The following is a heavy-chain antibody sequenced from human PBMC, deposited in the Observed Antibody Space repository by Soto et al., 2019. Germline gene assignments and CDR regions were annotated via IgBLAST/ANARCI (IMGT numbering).Heavy chain of an antibody. CDR1: GGSISRGDYY. CDR2: IYYSGST. V-gene: IGHV4-30-4*01. J-gene: IGHJ5*02. Sequence: QVQLQESGPGLVKPSQTLSLTCIVSGGSISRGDYYWSWIRQPPGKGLQWIGYIYYSGSTYYNPSLKSRVTISVDTSKIQFSLKLSSVTAADTAVYYCARTVVPAAIVEWFDPWGQGTLVTVSS. CDR3: ARTVVPAAIVEWFDP. D-gene: IGHD2-2*01.